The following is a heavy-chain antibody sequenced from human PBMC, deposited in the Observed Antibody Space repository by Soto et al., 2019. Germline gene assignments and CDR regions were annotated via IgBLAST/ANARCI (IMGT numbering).Heavy chain of an antibody. CDR1: GFTISNTY. Sequence: PGGSLRLSCAASGFTISNTYINWVRQAPGKGLEWVSVIYPGGSTYYADSVKGRFTISRDNSKNTLYFEMNSLRAEDAAVYYCARSYSYPYYFDYWGQGTLVTVSS. CDR3: ARSYSYPYYFDY. CDR2: IYPGGST. J-gene: IGHJ4*02. D-gene: IGHD5-18*01. V-gene: IGHV3-66*01.